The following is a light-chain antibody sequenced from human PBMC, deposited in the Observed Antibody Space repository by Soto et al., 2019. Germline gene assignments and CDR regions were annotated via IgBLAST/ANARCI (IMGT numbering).Light chain of an antibody. CDR1: QSISSY. CDR3: QQSYSTPQT. V-gene: IGKV1-39*01. J-gene: IGKJ3*01. Sequence: DIQMTQSPSSLSASVGDRVTITCRASQSISSYLNWYQQQPGKAPKLLIYAAFSLQSGVPSRFSGRGSGTDFPLTISRLQPEDFATYYCQQSYSTPQTFGPGTKVD. CDR2: AAF.